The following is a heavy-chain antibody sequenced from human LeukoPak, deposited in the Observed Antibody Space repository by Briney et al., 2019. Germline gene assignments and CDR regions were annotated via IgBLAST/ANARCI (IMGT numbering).Heavy chain of an antibody. CDR1: GGSISSYY. Sequence: SETLSLTCTVSGGSISSYYWSWIRQPPGKGLEWIGYIYYSGSTNYNPSLKSRVTISVDTSRNQFSLKLSSVTAADTAVYYCARVASGSLLRWGQGTLVTVSS. V-gene: IGHV4-59*01. CDR2: IYYSGST. D-gene: IGHD1-26*01. CDR3: ARVASGSLLR. J-gene: IGHJ4*02.